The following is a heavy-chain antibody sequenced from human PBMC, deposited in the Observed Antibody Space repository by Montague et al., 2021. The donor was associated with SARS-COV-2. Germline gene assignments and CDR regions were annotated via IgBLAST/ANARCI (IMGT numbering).Heavy chain of an antibody. V-gene: IGHV3-7*01. CDR3: ARDPYSSSWFDAFDI. CDR2: IKQDGSEK. CDR1: GFTFSSYW. D-gene: IGHD6-13*01. J-gene: IGHJ3*02. Sequence: SMSLSCAASGFTFSSYWMSWVRQAPGKGLEWVANIKQDGSEKYYVDSVKGRFTISRDNAKNSLYLQMNSLGAEDTAVYYCARDPYSSSWFDAFDIWGQGTMVTVSS.